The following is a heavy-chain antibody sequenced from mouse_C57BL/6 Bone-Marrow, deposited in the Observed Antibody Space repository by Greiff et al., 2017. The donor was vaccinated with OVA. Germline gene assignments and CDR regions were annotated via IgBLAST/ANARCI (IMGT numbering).Heavy chain of an antibody. CDR3: ARDGYYGDSYWYFDV. J-gene: IGHJ1*03. Sequence: QVQLQQPGAELVKPGASVKLSCKASGYTFTSYWMRWVKQRPGQGLEWIGMIHPKSGSTNYNEKFKSKATLTVDKSSSTACMQLSSLTSEDSAVYYCARDGYYGDSYWYFDVWGTGTTVTVSS. D-gene: IGHD2-13*01. V-gene: IGHV1-64*01. CDR1: GYTFTSYW. CDR2: IHPKSGST.